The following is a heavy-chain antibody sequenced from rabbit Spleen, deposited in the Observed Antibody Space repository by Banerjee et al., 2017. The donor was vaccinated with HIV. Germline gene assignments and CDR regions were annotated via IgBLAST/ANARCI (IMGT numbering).Heavy chain of an antibody. J-gene: IGHJ6*01. Sequence: QEQLVESGGGLVKPEGSLTLSCTASGFSFSNKAVMCWVRQAPGKGLEWIACINAVTGKAVYASWAKGRFTFSKTSSTTVTLQMTRLTAADTATYFCARDTSSSFSSYGMDLWGPGTLVTVS. D-gene: IGHD1-1*01. CDR3: ARDTSSSFSSYGMDL. CDR1: GFSFSNKAV. V-gene: IGHV1S45*01. CDR2: INAVTGKA.